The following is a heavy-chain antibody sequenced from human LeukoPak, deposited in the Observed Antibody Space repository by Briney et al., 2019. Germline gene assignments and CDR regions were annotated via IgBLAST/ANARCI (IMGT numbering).Heavy chain of an antibody. V-gene: IGHV1-2*02. CDR1: GYTFTGYY. CDR2: INPNSGGT. J-gene: IGHJ3*02. Sequence: GASVKVSCKASGYTFTGYYMHWVRQAPGQGLEWMGWINPNSGGTNYAQKFQSRVTMTRDTSISTAYMELSRLRSDDTAVYYCASDWGLSQLEYCSNTNCYMGAFDIWGQGTMVTVSS. D-gene: IGHD2-2*02. CDR3: ASDWGLSQLEYCSNTNCYMGAFDI.